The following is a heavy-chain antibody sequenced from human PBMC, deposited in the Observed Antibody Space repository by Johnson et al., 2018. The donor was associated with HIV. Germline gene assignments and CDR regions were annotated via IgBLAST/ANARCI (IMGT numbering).Heavy chain of an antibody. V-gene: IGHV3-30*18. CDR1: GFTFSGYG. D-gene: IGHD4-23*01. Sequence: QVQLVESGGGVVQPGRSLRLSCAASGFTFSGYGMHWVRQAPCKGLEWVAVISYDGSNKYYAESVKGRFTISRDNSKNAMYLQMNSLRTEDTAVYYCANLGDYSGNNGFDIWGQGTMVTVSS. CDR3: ANLGDYSGNNGFDI. J-gene: IGHJ3*02. CDR2: ISYDGSNK.